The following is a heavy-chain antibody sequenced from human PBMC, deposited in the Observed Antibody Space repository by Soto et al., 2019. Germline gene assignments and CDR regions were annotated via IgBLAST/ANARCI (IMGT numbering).Heavy chain of an antibody. Sequence: SETLSLTCDVYGGSFSGYFWNWIRLSPGKGLEWIGKVNHNGRNNYNPSLKSRVTISLDMSKKQISLKLTSVTAADTAVYYCARGGSSDWQVAFDFWGQGTMVTVSS. CDR1: GGSFSGYF. CDR2: VNHNGRN. V-gene: IGHV4-34*01. D-gene: IGHD6-19*01. CDR3: ARGGSSDWQVAFDF. J-gene: IGHJ3*01.